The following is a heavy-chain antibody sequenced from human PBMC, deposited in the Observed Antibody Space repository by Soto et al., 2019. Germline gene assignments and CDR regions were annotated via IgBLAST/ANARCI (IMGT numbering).Heavy chain of an antibody. V-gene: IGHV3-48*02. J-gene: IGHJ6*02. CDR2: ISSSSSTI. Sequence: GGSLRLSCAASGFTFSSYSMNWVRQAPGKGLEWVSYISSSSSTIYYADSVKGRFTISRDNAKNSLYLQMNSLRDEDTAVYYCARVGGAYYYDSSGYTRAGYYYGMDVWGQGTTVTVSS. D-gene: IGHD3-22*01. CDR1: GFTFSSYS. CDR3: ARVGGAYYYDSSGYTRAGYYYGMDV.